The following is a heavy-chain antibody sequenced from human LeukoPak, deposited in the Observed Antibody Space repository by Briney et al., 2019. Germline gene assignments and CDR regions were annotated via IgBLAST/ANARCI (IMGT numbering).Heavy chain of an antibody. V-gene: IGHV4-34*01. CDR2: ISSSGST. J-gene: IGHJ3*02. CDR1: GGSFIGFH. CDR3: ARGPYSYDSSGAFDI. D-gene: IGHD3-22*01. Sequence: PSETLSLTCAVYGGSFIGFHWNWIRQAPGKGLEWIGRISSSGSTNYNPSLKSRVTISVDTSKNQFSLKLSSVTAADTAVYFCARGPYSYDSSGAFDIWGQGTMVTVSS.